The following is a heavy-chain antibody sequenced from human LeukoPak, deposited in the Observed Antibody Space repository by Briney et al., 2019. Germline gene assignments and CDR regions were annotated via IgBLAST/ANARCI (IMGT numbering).Heavy chain of an antibody. CDR1: GYTFTSYD. J-gene: IGHJ4*02. Sequence: ASVKVSCKASGYTFTSYDINWVRQATGQGLEWMGWMNPNSDNTGYAQKFQGRVTMTRNTSISTAYMELSSLRSEDTAVYYCARGPYSSSTDYFDYWGQGTLVTVSS. CDR3: ARGPYSSSTDYFDY. CDR2: MNPNSDNT. D-gene: IGHD6-6*01. V-gene: IGHV1-8*01.